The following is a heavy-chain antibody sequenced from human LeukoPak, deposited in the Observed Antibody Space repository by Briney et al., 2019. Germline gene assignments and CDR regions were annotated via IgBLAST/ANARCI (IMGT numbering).Heavy chain of an antibody. CDR1: GIAFSDVW. Sequence: GGCLRLSCAASGIAFSDVWMTWVRQAPGKGLECVGRIKSKADGGTTDYAAPVKGRFSISGDDSKNTVYLQMDSLEAEDTAVYYCAAFSKGFWGQGTLVTVSS. CDR3: AAFSKGF. CDR2: IKSKADGGTT. V-gene: IGHV3-15*01. J-gene: IGHJ4*02.